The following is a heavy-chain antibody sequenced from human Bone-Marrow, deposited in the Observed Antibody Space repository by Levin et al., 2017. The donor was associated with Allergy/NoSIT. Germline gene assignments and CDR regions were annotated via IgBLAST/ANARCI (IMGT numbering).Heavy chain of an antibody. CDR3: ARATWGSGYFDL. D-gene: IGHD7-27*01. Sequence: GGSLRLSCAASGFNFNDHYMDWVRQAPGKGLEWIGRTGCKAKSYTSKYAVTVPVSITILRDDSEISLYLQMNSLKSEDTAVYYSARATWGSGYFDLWGRGTLVTVSS. V-gene: IGHV3-72*01. J-gene: IGHJ2*01. CDR2: TGCKAKSYTS. CDR1: GFNFNDHY.